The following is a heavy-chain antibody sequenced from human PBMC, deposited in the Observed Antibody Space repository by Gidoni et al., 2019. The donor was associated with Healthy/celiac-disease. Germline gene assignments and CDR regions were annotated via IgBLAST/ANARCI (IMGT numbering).Heavy chain of an antibody. V-gene: IGHV4-34*01. CDR3: AREAGYCSSTSCYGDAFDI. Sequence: QVQLQQWGAGLLKPSETLSLTCAVYGGSFSGYYWSWIRQPPGKGLEWIGEINHSGSTNYNPSLKSRVTISVDTSKNQFSLKLSSVTAADTAVYYCAREAGYCSSTSCYGDAFDIWGQGTMVTVSS. CDR2: INHSGST. J-gene: IGHJ3*02. CDR1: GGSFSGYY. D-gene: IGHD2-2*01.